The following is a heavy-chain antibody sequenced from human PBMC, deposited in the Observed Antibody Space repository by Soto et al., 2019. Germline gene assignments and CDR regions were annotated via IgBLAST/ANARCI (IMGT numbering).Heavy chain of an antibody. CDR3: ARAELELTYYYYYMDV. CDR2: ISSSSSTI. Sequence: EVQLVESGGGLVQPGGSLRLSCAASGFTFSSYSMNWVRQAQGKGLEWVSYISSSSSTIYYADSVKGRFTISRDNAKTSLYLQMNSLRAEDTAVYYCARAELELTYYYYYMDVWGKGTTVTVSS. J-gene: IGHJ6*03. D-gene: IGHD1-7*01. V-gene: IGHV3-48*01. CDR1: GFTFSSYS.